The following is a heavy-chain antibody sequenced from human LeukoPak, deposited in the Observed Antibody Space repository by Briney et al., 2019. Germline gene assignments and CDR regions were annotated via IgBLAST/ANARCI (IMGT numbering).Heavy chain of an antibody. Sequence: SETLSLTCTVSGGSISSYYWSWIRQPPGKGLEWIGYIYCSGSTNYNPSLKSRVTISVDTSKNQFSLKLSSVTAADTAVYYCAREPPGPYSSGYFDYWGQGTLVTVSS. V-gene: IGHV4-59*01. J-gene: IGHJ4*02. CDR3: AREPPGPYSSGYFDY. CDR1: GGSISSYY. CDR2: IYCSGST. D-gene: IGHD6-19*01.